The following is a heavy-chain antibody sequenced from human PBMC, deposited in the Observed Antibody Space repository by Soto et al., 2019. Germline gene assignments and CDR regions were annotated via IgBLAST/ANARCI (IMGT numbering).Heavy chain of an antibody. CDR2: INHSGST. V-gene: IGHV4-34*01. CDR1: GGSFSGYY. J-gene: IGHJ4*02. CDR3: ARDHSYSGNWAFDY. Sequence: PSETLSLTCAVYGGSFSGYYWSWIRQPPGKGLEWIGEINHSGSTNYNPSLKSRVTISMDKSKNQISLNLFSVTAADTAVYYCARDHSYSGNWAFDYWGQGALVTVSS. D-gene: IGHD5-12*01.